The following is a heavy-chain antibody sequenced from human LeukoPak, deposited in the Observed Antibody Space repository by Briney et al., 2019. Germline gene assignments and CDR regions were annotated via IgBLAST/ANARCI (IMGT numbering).Heavy chain of an antibody. V-gene: IGHV4-30-4*08. CDR1: GGSISSGDFY. CDR3: ARLTEYSSSAGDDY. Sequence: SETLSLTCTVSGGSISSGDFYWSCIRQPPGKGLECIGYIYYSGSTYYNPSLKSRVTISVDTSKNQFSLKLSSVTAADTAVYYCARLTEYSSSAGDDYWGQGTLVTVSS. J-gene: IGHJ4*02. D-gene: IGHD6-6*01. CDR2: IYYSGST.